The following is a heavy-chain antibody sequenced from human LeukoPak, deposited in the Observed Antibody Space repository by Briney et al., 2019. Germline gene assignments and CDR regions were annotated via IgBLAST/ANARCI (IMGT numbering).Heavy chain of an antibody. J-gene: IGHJ4*02. D-gene: IGHD4/OR15-4a*01. CDR3: ARIIYSYGGYYFDY. CDR2: IKQDGSEK. CDR1: GFSFSSYW. V-gene: IGHV3-7*03. Sequence: GGSLRLSCAASGFSFSSYWMSWVRQAPGKGLEWVAHIKQDGSEKFYVDPVKGRFTISRDNAKSSLYLQMNSLRAEDTAVYYCARIIYSYGGYYFDYWGQGTLVTVSS.